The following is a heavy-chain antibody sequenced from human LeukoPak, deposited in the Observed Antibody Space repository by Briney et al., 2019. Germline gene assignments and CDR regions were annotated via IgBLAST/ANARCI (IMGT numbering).Heavy chain of an antibody. CDR1: GGTFSSYA. CDR3: ARGEMLDYRIDY. Sequence: ASVKVSCKASGGTFSSYAISWVRQAPGQGLEWMGGIIPIFGTANYAQKFQGRVTITADESTSTAYMELSSLRSEDTAVYYCARGEMLDYRIDYWGQGTLVTVSS. CDR2: IIPIFGTA. D-gene: IGHD4-11*01. V-gene: IGHV1-69*13. J-gene: IGHJ4*02.